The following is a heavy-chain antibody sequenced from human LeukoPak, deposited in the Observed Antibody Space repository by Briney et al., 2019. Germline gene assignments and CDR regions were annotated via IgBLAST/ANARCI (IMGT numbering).Heavy chain of an antibody. CDR3: AREILYSSGEFNFDY. CDR1: GGSISSGGYY. CDR2: IYYSGST. J-gene: IGHJ4*02. Sequence: SETLSLTCTVSGGSISSGGYYWSWIRQHPGKGLEWIGYIYYSGSTYYNPSLKSRVTISVDTSKNQFSLKLSSVTAADTAVYYCAREILYSSGEFNFDYWGQGTLVTVSS. D-gene: IGHD3-10*01. V-gene: IGHV4-31*03.